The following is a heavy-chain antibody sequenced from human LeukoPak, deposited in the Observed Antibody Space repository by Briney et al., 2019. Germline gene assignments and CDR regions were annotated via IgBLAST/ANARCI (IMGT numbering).Heavy chain of an antibody. V-gene: IGHV4-4*02. CDR2: IYHSGST. CDR3: ARLRPYYYDTSGSYYFDY. Sequence: SGNLSLTCAVSGGSISSSNWWSWVRQPPGKGLEWIGEIYHSGSTNYNPSLKSRVTISVDKSKNQFSLKLSSVTAADTAVYYCARLRPYYYDTSGSYYFDYWGQGTLVTVSS. D-gene: IGHD3-22*01. J-gene: IGHJ4*02. CDR1: GGSISSSNW.